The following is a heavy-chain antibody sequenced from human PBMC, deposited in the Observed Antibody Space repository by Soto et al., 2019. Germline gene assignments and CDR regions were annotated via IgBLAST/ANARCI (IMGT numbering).Heavy chain of an antibody. CDR2: IGVAGET. CDR3: VREWVDTDGVHPPLCLDV. D-gene: IGHD3-10*02. V-gene: IGHV3-13*01. CDR1: GFTFNIYD. J-gene: IGHJ6*02. Sequence: EVQLVESGGALVQPGGSLRLSCVASGFTFNIYDMHWVRQATGKGLECVSAIGVAGETYYSGSVKGRFTISRENAKNSLYLQMNSLRVEDTGIYYCVREWVDTDGVHPPLCLDVWGQGTTVTVSS.